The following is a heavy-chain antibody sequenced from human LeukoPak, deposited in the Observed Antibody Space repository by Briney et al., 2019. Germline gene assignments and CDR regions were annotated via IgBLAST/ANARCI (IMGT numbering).Heavy chain of an antibody. D-gene: IGHD2-2*01. J-gene: IGHJ3*02. CDR1: DGSISSFY. CDR2: IYSDGAF. Sequence: SETLSLTCTVSDGSISSFYWSWIRQPAGKGLEWIGRIYSDGAFSYNPSLRSRVTMSVDTSKSQFSLKVRSVTAADAAVYYCARVSVVDAFDIWGQGTMVSVSS. V-gene: IGHV4-4*07. CDR3: ARVSVVDAFDI.